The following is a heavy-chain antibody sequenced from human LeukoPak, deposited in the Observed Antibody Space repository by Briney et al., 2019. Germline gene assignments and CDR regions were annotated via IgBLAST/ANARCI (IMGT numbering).Heavy chain of an antibody. CDR3: ARYMTGYCSSTSCLSPDAFDI. V-gene: IGHV6-1*01. Sequence: SQTLSLTCAISGDSVSSNSAAWNRIRQSPSRGLEWLGRTYYRSKWYNDYAVSVKSRITINPDTSKNQFSLQLNSVTPEDTAVYYCARYMTGYCSSTSCLSPDAFDIWGQGTMVTVSS. J-gene: IGHJ3*02. CDR1: GDSVSSNSAA. CDR2: TYYRSKWYN. D-gene: IGHD2-2*01.